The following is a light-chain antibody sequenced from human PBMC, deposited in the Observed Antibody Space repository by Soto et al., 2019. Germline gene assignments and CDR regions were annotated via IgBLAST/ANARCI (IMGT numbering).Light chain of an antibody. V-gene: IGKV3-20*01. CDR2: ATS. Sequence: EIVLTQSPGTLSLSPGERATLSCRASQSVSSSFFAWYQHTPGQAPRLLIYATSSRATGIPDRFSGSGSGTDFTLTISRLEPEDVAVYYCLQYLSAPHTFGQGTKLEIK. CDR3: LQYLSAPHT. J-gene: IGKJ2*01. CDR1: QSVSSSF.